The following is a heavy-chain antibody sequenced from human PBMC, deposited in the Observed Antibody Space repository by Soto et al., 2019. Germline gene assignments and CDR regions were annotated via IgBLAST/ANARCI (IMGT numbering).Heavy chain of an antibody. CDR1: GYTFTSYS. J-gene: IGHJ3*02. V-gene: IGHV1-3*01. CDR2: INAGNGNT. Sequence: ASVKVSCKASGYTFTSYSMHWVRQAPGQRLEWMGWINAGNGNTKYSQKFQGRVTITRDTSASTAYMELSSLRSEDTAVYYCAGPLMGFGDLWDAFDIWGQGTMVTVS. D-gene: IGHD3-10*01. CDR3: AGPLMGFGDLWDAFDI.